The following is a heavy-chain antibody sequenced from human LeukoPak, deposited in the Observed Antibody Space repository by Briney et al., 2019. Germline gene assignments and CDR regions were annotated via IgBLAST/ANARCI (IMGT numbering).Heavy chain of an antibody. V-gene: IGHV1-18*01. J-gene: IGHJ4*02. CDR2: ISVYNGNT. CDR3: IVVVTAIPH. Sequence: GASVKVSCKASGYTFTSYGINWVRQAPGQGLEWMGWISVYNGNTNYAQKLQGRVTMTTDTSTSTACMELRSLTSDDTAVYYAIVVVTAIPHWGQGTPVTVSS. CDR1: GYTFTSYG. D-gene: IGHD2-21*02.